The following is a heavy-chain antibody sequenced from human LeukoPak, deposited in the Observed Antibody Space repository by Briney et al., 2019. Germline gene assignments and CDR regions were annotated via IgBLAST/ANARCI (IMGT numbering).Heavy chain of an antibody. D-gene: IGHD4-17*01. Sequence: GGSLRLSCAASGFTFSSYAMHWVRQAPGKGLEWVAVISYDGSNKYYADSVKGRFTISRDNSKNTLYLQMNSLRAEDTAVYYCARGGDGDYGVYFDYWGQGTLVTVSS. J-gene: IGHJ4*02. V-gene: IGHV3-30*04. CDR3: ARGGDGDYGVYFDY. CDR1: GFTFSSYA. CDR2: ISYDGSNK.